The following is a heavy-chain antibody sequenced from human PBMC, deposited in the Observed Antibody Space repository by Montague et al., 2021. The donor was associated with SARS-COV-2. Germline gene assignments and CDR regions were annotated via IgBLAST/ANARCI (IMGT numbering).Heavy chain of an antibody. CDR1: GGSISSSSYY. V-gene: IGHV4-39*07. Sequence: SETLSLTCTVSGGSISSSSYYWGWIRQPPGKGLEWIGNIYSSGSTYYNPSLKSRVTISIDTSKNQFSLKLSSVTAADTAVYYCARDIIMFGVVGRGLDVWGQGTTVTVSS. CDR2: IYSSGST. CDR3: ARDIIMFGVVGRGLDV. J-gene: IGHJ6*02. D-gene: IGHD3-10*02.